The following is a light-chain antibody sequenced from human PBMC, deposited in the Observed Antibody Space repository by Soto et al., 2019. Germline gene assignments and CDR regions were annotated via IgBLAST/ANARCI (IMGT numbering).Light chain of an antibody. J-gene: IGKJ1*01. CDR2: DVS. CDR1: QIISSW. Sequence: DIQMTQSPSTLSASVRDRVTITCRASQIISSWLAWYQQKPGNAPKLLIYDVSTLESGVPSRFSGSGSRTEFNLTISSLQPDDFATYYCQQYYSYPWTFGQGTKVEVK. CDR3: QQYYSYPWT. V-gene: IGKV1-5*01.